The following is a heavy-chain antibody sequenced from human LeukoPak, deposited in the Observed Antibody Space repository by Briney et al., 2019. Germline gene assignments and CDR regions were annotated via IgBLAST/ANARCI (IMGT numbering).Heavy chain of an antibody. Sequence: ASVKVSCKASGATFSSYAISWVRQAPGQRLKWMGRIIPIFGTANYAQKFQGRVTITTDESTSTAYMELSSLRSEDTAVYYCARDFYDSSGYYYVPDYWGQGTLVTVSS. D-gene: IGHD3-22*01. CDR3: ARDFYDSSGYYYVPDY. J-gene: IGHJ4*02. CDR1: GATFSSYA. CDR2: IIPIFGTA. V-gene: IGHV1-69*05.